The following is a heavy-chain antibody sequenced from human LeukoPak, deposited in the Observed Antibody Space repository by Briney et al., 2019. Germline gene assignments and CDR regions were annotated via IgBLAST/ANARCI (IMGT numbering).Heavy chain of an antibody. Sequence: GGSLRLSCTASGFSFNNYNMNWVRQAPGKGLEWVSYISDSSDTTYYADSVRGRFTISRDNAKNSLFLQMNSLRAEDTAVYYCARPRYCNGLFDYWGQGTLVTVSS. CDR3: ARPRYCNGLFDY. J-gene: IGHJ4*02. CDR1: GFSFNNYN. D-gene: IGHD2/OR15-2a*01. CDR2: ISDSSDTT. V-gene: IGHV3-48*01.